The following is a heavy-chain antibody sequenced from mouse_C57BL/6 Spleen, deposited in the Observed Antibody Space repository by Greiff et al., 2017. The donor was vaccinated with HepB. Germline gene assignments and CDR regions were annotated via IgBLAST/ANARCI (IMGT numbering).Heavy chain of an antibody. V-gene: IGHV1-61*01. D-gene: IGHD1-1*02. Sequence: QVQLKQPGAELVRPGSSVKLSCKASGYTFTSYWLAWVKQRPGQGLAWIGNIYPSDSETHYNQKFKDKAPLTVDKSSSTAYMQFSSLTSENSAVYYCARRGGKAWFAYWGQGTLVTVSA. CDR3: ARRGGKAWFAY. J-gene: IGHJ3*01. CDR2: IYPSDSET. CDR1: GYTFTSYW.